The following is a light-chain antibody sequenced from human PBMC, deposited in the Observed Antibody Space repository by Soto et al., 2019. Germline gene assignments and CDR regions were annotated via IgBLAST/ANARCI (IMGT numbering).Light chain of an antibody. CDR3: QQYGSSLYT. CDR1: QSVSSSY. J-gene: IGKJ2*01. CDR2: GAS. Sequence: EIVLTQSPGTLSLSPGERATLSCRASQSVSSSYLAWYQQKPGQAPRLLIYGASSRATGIPDRFSGSGSGTDFTLTISRLAPEDFAVYYCQQYGSSLYTFGQGTKLEI. V-gene: IGKV3-20*01.